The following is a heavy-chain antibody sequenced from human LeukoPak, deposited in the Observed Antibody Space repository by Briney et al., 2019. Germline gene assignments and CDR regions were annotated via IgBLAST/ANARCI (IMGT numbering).Heavy chain of an antibody. CDR3: ARHFAYSSSSYFDY. D-gene: IGHD6-6*01. V-gene: IGHV4-59*08. Sequence: NSSETLSLTCSVSGCSVSNYYWSWIRQPPGKGLEWIGYVYYTGSTNYNPSLKSRVTMFEDKSKNQFSLRLNSVTVADTAVYYCARHFAYSSSSYFDYWGQGSLVTVSS. J-gene: IGHJ4*02. CDR1: GCSVSNYY. CDR2: VYYTGST.